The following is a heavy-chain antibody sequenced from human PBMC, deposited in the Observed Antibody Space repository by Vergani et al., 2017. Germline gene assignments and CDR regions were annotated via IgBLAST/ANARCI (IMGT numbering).Heavy chain of an antibody. V-gene: IGHV1-69*11. CDR2: IIPILGTA. Sequence: QVQLVESGGGVVQPGGSLRLSCAASGFTFSSYAISWVRQAPGQGLEWMGRIIPILGTANYAQKFQGRVTVTADELTSTTYMELSSLRSEDTAVYYCARGTGRSSGWYSRGGAFDIWGQGTMVTVSS. D-gene: IGHD6-19*01. CDR1: GFTFSSYA. J-gene: IGHJ3*02. CDR3: ARGTGRSSGWYSRGGAFDI.